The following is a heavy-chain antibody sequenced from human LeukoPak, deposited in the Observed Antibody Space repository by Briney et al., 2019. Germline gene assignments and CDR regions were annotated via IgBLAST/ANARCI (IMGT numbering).Heavy chain of an antibody. CDR1: GFTFSSYA. CDR3: AKSSYYDTSGSYREYYFDY. D-gene: IGHD3-22*01. CDR2: ISGSGGST. J-gene: IGHJ4*02. V-gene: IGHV3-23*01. Sequence: PGGSLRLSCAASGFTFSSYAMSWVRQAPGKGLEWVSAISGSGGSTYYADSVKGRFTISRDNSENTLNLQMNSLRAEDTALYYCAKSSYYDTSGSYREYYFDYWGQGALVTVSS.